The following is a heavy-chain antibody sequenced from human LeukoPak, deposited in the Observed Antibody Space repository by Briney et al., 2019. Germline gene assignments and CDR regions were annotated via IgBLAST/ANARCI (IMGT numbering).Heavy chain of an antibody. CDR3: ARHDNDDDFDY. CDR1: GYTFTRYA. Sequence: ASVKVSCTASGYTFTRYAINWLRQAPGQGLEWMGWINMYTANPAYAQGFTERFVFSLDTSVTTAYLQISNLKTEDTAVYYCARHDNDDDFDYWGQGTLVTVSS. V-gene: IGHV7-4-1*02. CDR2: INMYTANP. D-gene: IGHD3-16*01. J-gene: IGHJ4*02.